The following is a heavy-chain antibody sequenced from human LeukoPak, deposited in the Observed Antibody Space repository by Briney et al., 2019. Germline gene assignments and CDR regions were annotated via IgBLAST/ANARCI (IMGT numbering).Heavy chain of an antibody. Sequence: ASVKVSCKASGYTFTGYYMHWVRQAPGQGLEWMGWINPNSGGTNYAQKFQGRVTMTRDTSISTAYMELSRLRSDDTAVYYCVSRWEPNAEDAFDIWGQGTMVTVSS. CDR1: GYTFTGYY. CDR2: INPNSGGT. CDR3: VSRWEPNAEDAFDI. J-gene: IGHJ3*02. V-gene: IGHV1-2*02. D-gene: IGHD1-26*01.